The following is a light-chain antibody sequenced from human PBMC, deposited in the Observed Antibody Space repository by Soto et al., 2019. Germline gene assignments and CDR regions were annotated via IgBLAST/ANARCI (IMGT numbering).Light chain of an antibody. CDR2: DVN. V-gene: IGLV2-14*03. CDR1: SSDIGAYNF. Sequence: QSALTQPASVSGSPGQSITISCTGTSSDIGAYNFVSWYQQHPGKAPKLMLYDVNIRPSGVSNRFSGSKAGNTASLTISGLQAKDEAYYYCTLWRTSTTMIFGGGTKVTVL. J-gene: IGLJ2*01. CDR3: TLWRTSTTMI.